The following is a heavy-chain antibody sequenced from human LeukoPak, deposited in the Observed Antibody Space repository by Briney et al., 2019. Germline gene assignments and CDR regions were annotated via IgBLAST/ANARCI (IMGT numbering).Heavy chain of an antibody. CDR1: GGSISSSSYY. V-gene: IGHV4-39*01. CDR2: INYSGST. Sequence: PSETLSLTCTVSGGSISSSSYYWGWIRQPPGKGLEWIASINYSGSTYYHPSLKSRVTMSVDTSKNQFSLNLNSVTAADTAVYYCARSPIAAAGTRWFDPWGQGTLVTVSS. D-gene: IGHD6-13*01. J-gene: IGHJ5*02. CDR3: ARSPIAAAGTRWFDP.